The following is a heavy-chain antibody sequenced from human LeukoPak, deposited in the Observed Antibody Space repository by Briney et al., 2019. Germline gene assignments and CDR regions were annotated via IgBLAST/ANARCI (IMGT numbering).Heavy chain of an antibody. CDR3: ARDGSGSSNYFDY. CDR2: IYYSGST. Sequence: SETLSLTCTVSGGSISSSSYYRGWIRQPPGKGLEWIGSIYYSGSTYYNPSLKSRVTISVDTSKNQFSLKLSSVTAADTAVYYCARDGSGSSNYFDYWGQGTLVTVSS. D-gene: IGHD3-10*01. V-gene: IGHV4-39*07. CDR1: GGSISSSSYY. J-gene: IGHJ4*02.